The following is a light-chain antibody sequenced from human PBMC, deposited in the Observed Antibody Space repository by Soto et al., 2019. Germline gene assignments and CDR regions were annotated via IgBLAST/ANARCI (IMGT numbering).Light chain of an antibody. J-gene: IGLJ1*01. V-gene: IGLV2-14*01. CDR2: DVS. CDR1: SSDVGGYNY. Sequence: QSALTQPASVAGSPGQSLPLSCTGTSSDVGGYNYVSWYQQHPGKAPKLMIYDVSNRPSGVSNRFSGSKSGNTASLTISGLQAEDEADYYCSSYTSSSTLYVFGTGTKLTVL. CDR3: SSYTSSSTLYV.